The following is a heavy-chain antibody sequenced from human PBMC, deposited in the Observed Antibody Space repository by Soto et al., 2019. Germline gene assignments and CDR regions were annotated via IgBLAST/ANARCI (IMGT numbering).Heavy chain of an antibody. CDR3: ARLNNSSGSPLRTYYYYGMDV. D-gene: IGHD6-19*01. J-gene: IGHJ6*02. CDR2: IIPIFGTA. V-gene: IGHV1-69*01. CDR1: GGTFSSYA. Sequence: QVQLVQSGAEVKKPGSSVKVSCKASGGTFSSYAISWVRQAPGQGLEWMGGIIPIFGTANYAQKFQGRVKITADESTSTAYMELSSLRSEDTAVYYCARLNNSSGSPLRTYYYYGMDVWGQGTTVTVSS.